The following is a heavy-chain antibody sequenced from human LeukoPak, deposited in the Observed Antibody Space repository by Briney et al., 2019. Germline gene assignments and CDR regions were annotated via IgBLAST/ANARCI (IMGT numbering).Heavy chain of an antibody. Sequence: PGGSLRLSCAASGFTFSSYAMSWVRQAPGKGLEWVSAISGSGGSTYYADSVKGRFTISRDNSKNTLYLQMNSLRAEDTAVYYCAKDRGRVDGSGSYSHSGYWGQGTLVTVSS. CDR3: AKDRGRVDGSGSYSHSGY. D-gene: IGHD3-10*01. CDR1: GFTFSSYA. V-gene: IGHV3-23*01. CDR2: ISGSGGST. J-gene: IGHJ4*02.